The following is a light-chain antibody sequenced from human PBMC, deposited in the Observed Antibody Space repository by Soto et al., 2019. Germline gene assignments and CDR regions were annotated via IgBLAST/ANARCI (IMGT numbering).Light chain of an antibody. CDR1: SGHRSYA. CDR3: PARGPDILYV. V-gene: IGLV4-69*01. Sequence: QLVLTQSPSASASLGASVKLTCTLSSGHRSYAIAWHQQQPEKGPRYLMTLNTDGSHLKGDGIPDRFSGSSSGTERYLAISSLQSEDEADYYCPARGPDILYVFGNGTKPAVL. J-gene: IGLJ1*01. CDR2: LNTDGSH.